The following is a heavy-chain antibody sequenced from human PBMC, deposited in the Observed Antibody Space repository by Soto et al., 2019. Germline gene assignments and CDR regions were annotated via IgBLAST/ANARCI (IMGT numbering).Heavy chain of an antibody. J-gene: IGHJ6*03. V-gene: IGHV3-73*01. CDR2: IRSKANSYAT. CDR3: TRDQRIFGVVISKLNYYYYYMDV. D-gene: IGHD3-3*01. Sequence: GGSLRLSCAASGFTFSGSAMHWVRQASGKGLEWVGRIRSKANSYATAYAASVKGRFTISRDESKNTAYLQMNSLKTEDTAVYYCTRDQRIFGVVISKLNYYYYYMDVWGKGTTVTVSS. CDR1: GFTFSGSA.